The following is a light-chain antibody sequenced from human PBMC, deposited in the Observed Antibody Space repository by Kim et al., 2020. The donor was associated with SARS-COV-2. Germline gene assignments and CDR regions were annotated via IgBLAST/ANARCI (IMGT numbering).Light chain of an antibody. CDR2: EAS. CDR1: QSVSSSY. Sequence: EIVLTQSPGTLSLSPGERATLSCRASQSVSSSYLAGYQQKPGQAPSLLIYEASSRATGIPERFSGSGSGTDFTLTISRLEPEDFAVYYCQHYGRSPPWTFGQVTKVDIK. J-gene: IGKJ1*01. V-gene: IGKV3-20*01. CDR3: QHYGRSPPWT.